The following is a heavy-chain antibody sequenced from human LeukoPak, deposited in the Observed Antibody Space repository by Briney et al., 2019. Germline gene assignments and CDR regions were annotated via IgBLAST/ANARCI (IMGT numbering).Heavy chain of an antibody. V-gene: IGHV4-39*07. Sequence: PSDSLSLTCTVSGGSISSSSYYWGWLRQPPGKGLEWIGSVYYSGSTDYNPSIKSRVTISVDTSKNQFSLKLSSVTAADTSVYYCGRVRGDFYFDYWGQGTLVTVSS. CDR2: VYYSGST. CDR1: GGSISSSSYY. CDR3: GRVRGDFYFDY. D-gene: IGHD4-17*01. J-gene: IGHJ4*02.